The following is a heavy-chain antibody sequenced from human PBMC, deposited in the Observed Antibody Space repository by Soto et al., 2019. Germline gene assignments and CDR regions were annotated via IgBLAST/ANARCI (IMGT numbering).Heavy chain of an antibody. Sequence: SETLSLTCTVSGRSISSGDYYWAWIRQPPGKGLEWIGSSYYSGSPYYNSSLKSRVTISVDTSKNHFSLKLTSMTAADTAVYYCATLPHYDDTNAGFWGHGILVTVSS. V-gene: IGHV4-39*02. CDR3: ATLPHYDDTNAGF. J-gene: IGHJ4*01. CDR1: GRSISSGDYY. CDR2: SYYSGSP. D-gene: IGHD4-17*01.